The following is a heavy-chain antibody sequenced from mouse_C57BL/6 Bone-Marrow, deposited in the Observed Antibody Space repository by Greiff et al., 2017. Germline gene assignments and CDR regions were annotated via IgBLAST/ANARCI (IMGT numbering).Heavy chain of an antibody. V-gene: IGHV14-4*01. J-gene: IGHJ2*01. CDR2: IDPENGDT. CDR1: GFNIKDDY. CDR3: TRGGTTVVFDY. D-gene: IGHD1-1*01. Sequence: VQLQQSGAELVRPGASVKLSCTASGFNIKDDYMHWVKQRPEQGLEWIGWIDPENGDTEYASKFQGKATITADTSSNTAYLQLRSLTSEDTAVYYCTRGGTTVVFDYWGQGTTLTVSS.